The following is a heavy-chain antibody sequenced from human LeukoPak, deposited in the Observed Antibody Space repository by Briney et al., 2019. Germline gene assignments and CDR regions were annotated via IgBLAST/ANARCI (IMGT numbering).Heavy chain of an antibody. Sequence: PSETLSLTCTVSGGSISSGSYYWSWIRQPAGKGLEWIGRIYTSGSTNYNPSLKSRVTISVDTSKNQLSLKLSSVTAADTAVYYCAREAQVGVIDYWGQGILVTVSS. CDR3: AREAQVGVIDY. CDR2: IYTSGST. CDR1: GGSISSGSYY. V-gene: IGHV4-61*02. J-gene: IGHJ4*02. D-gene: IGHD3-10*01.